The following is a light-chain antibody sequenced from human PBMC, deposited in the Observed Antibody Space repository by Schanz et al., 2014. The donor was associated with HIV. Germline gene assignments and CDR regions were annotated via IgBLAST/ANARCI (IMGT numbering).Light chain of an antibody. J-gene: IGLJ2*01. Sequence: QSALTQPPSASGSPGQSVTISCTGTSSDVGGYNYVSWYQQHPGKAPKFMIYELSKRPSGVPNRFSDSKSGNTASLTVSGLQCEDEVDNYSSSYAGSNNLVFGGGTKLTVL. V-gene: IGLV2-8*01. CDR2: ELS. CDR3: SSYAGSNNLV. CDR1: SSDVGGYNY.